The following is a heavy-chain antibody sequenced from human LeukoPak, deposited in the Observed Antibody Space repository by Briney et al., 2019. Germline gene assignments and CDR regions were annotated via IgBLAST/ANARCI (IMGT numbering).Heavy chain of an antibody. CDR1: GGSISSHY. V-gene: IGHV4-4*07. J-gene: IGHJ4*02. D-gene: IGHD3-16*02. CDR3: ARENTFGGVIVTGAFDY. Sequence: SETLSLTYTASGGSISSHYWSWIRQPAGKGLEWVGRFHASGSTGYNPSLKSRVTMSVDTSSNQLSLKLSSVTAADTAVYYCARENTFGGVIVTGAFDYWGQGTLVTVSS. CDR2: FHASGST.